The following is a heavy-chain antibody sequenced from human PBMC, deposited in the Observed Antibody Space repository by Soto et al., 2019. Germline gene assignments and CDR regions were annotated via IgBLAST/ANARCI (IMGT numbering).Heavy chain of an antibody. Sequence: QVQLVQSGAEVKKPGSSVKVSCQASGANFNNYDINWVRQAPGQGLEWMGGIVPIFLTAHYAQKFKGRVTIAADRSTSTAYMELSSLISEDTAVYYCTRGLGYSASWGQGTLVTVSS. J-gene: IGHJ4*02. D-gene: IGHD7-27*01. CDR2: IVPIFLTA. CDR1: GANFNNYD. CDR3: TRGLGYSAS. V-gene: IGHV1-69*06.